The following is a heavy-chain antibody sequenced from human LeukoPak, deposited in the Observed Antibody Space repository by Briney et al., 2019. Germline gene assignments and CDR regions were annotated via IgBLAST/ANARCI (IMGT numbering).Heavy chain of an antibody. V-gene: IGHV4-61*02. D-gene: IGHD5-12*01. CDR3: ARDSWILFDY. CDR2: IYTSGST. Sequence: SQTLSLTCTVSAGSNSSGSYYWSWIRQPAGKGLEWIGRIYTSGSTNYNPSLKSRVTISVDTSKNQSSLKLSSVTAADTAVYYRARDSWILFDYWGQGTLVTVSS. CDR1: AGSNSSGSYY. J-gene: IGHJ4*02.